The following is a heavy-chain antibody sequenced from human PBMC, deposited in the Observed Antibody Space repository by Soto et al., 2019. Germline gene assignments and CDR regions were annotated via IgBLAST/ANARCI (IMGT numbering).Heavy chain of an antibody. CDR1: GYAFTSYY. CDR3: ARDLTYYDSSGHGPYGMDV. J-gene: IGHJ6*02. CDR2: INPSGGST. V-gene: IGHV1-46*01. Sequence: ASVKVSCKASGYAFTSYYMHWVRQAPGQGLEWMGIINPSGGSTSYAQKFQGRVTMTRDTSTSTVYMELSSLRSEDTAVYYCARDLTYYDSSGHGPYGMDVWGQGTTVTVSS. D-gene: IGHD3-22*01.